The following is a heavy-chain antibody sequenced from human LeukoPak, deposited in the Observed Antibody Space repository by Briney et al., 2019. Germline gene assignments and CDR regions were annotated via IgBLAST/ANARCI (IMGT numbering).Heavy chain of an antibody. Sequence: GGSLRLSCAASGFTFDDHGMSWVRQAPGKGLEWVSGINWNGGSTGYADSVKGRFTISRDNAKNSLYLQMNSLRAEDTALYYCARVRPYYDSSGYYLLYYMDVWGKGTTVTVSS. J-gene: IGHJ6*03. CDR2: INWNGGST. D-gene: IGHD3-22*01. CDR3: ARVRPYYDSSGYYLLYYMDV. V-gene: IGHV3-20*04. CDR1: GFTFDDHG.